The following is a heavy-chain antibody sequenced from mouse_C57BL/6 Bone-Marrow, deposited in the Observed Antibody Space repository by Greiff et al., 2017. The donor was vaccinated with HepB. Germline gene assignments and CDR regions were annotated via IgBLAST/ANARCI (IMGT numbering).Heavy chain of an antibody. D-gene: IGHD2-1*01. CDR1: GYTFTSYW. CDR3: ARGYYGNYDYAMDY. Sequence: VQLQQPGAELVKPGASVKMSCKASGYTFTSYWITWVKQRPGQGLEWIGDIYPGSGSTNYNEKFKSKATLTVDTSSSTAYMQRSSLTSEDSAVYYCARGYYGNYDYAMDYWGQGTSVTVSS. V-gene: IGHV1-55*01. CDR2: IYPGSGST. J-gene: IGHJ4*01.